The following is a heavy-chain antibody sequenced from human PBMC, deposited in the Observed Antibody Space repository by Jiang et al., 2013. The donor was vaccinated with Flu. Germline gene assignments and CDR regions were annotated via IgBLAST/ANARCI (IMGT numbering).Heavy chain of an antibody. CDR1: GFTFSSYA. Sequence: RLSCAASGFTFSSYAMSWVRQAPGKGLEWVSAISGSGGSTYYADSVKGRFTISRDNSKNTLYLQMNSLRAEDTAVYYCAKGWYCSSTFRRKYYYYGMDVWGQGTTVTVSS. CDR2: ISGSGGST. D-gene: IGHD2-2*01. V-gene: IGHV3-23*01. J-gene: IGHJ6*02. CDR3: AKGWYCSSTFRRKYYYYGMDV.